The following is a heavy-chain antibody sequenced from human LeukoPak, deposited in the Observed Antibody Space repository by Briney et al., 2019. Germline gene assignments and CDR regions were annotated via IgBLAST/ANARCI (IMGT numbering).Heavy chain of an antibody. Sequence: ETLSLTCTVSGGSISSYYWSWIRQPPGKGLEWLGYIYYSGSTNYNPSLKSRVTISVDTSKNQFSLKLSSVTAADTAVYYCARVDYDSSGYYAWYFDLWGRGTLVTVSS. CDR1: GGSISSYY. V-gene: IGHV4-59*01. D-gene: IGHD3-22*01. CDR3: ARVDYDSSGYYAWYFDL. J-gene: IGHJ2*01. CDR2: IYYSGST.